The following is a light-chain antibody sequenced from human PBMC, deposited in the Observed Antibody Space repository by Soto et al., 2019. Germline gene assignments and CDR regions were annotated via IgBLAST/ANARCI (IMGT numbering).Light chain of an antibody. CDR2: AAS. CDR3: LQFNSNPIT. Sequence: DIQLTPSTSFLSESVGDRVTITSRASQGISNSLASYPQKPGKPPKLLSYAASTLQSGVPSRFSGSGSGTEFTLTISSLQPEDYATFYCLQFNSNPITFGQGTRLEIK. J-gene: IGKJ5*01. CDR1: QGISNS. V-gene: IGKV1-9*01.